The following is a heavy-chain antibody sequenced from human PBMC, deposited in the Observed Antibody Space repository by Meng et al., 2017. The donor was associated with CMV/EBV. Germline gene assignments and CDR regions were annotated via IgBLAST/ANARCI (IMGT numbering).Heavy chain of an antibody. J-gene: IGHJ5*02. Sequence: SVKVSCKASGGTFSSYAISWVRQAPGQGLEWMGGIIPIFGTANYAQKFQGRVTITTDESTSTAYMELSSLRSEDTAVYYCPSGPAGTEGWFDPWGQGTLVTVSS. CDR3: PSGPAGTEGWFDP. CDR2: IIPIFGTA. D-gene: IGHD6-13*01. V-gene: IGHV1-69*05. CDR1: GGTFSSYA.